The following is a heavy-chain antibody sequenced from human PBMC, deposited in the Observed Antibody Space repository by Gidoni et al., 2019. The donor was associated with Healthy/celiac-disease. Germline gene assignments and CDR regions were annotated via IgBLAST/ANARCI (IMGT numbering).Heavy chain of an antibody. D-gene: IGHD3-10*01. J-gene: IGHJ4*02. CDR2: IKSKTDGGTT. V-gene: IGHV3-15*01. CDR1: GFTFSNAW. Sequence: EVQLVESGGGLVKPGGSLRLSCAASGFTFSNAWMSWVRQAPGKGLEWVGRIKSKTDGGTTDYAAPVKGRFTISRDDSKNTLYLQMNSLKTEDTAVYYCTTESSYYGSGSYFMEYYFDYWGQGTLVTVSS. CDR3: TTESSYYGSGSYFMEYYFDY.